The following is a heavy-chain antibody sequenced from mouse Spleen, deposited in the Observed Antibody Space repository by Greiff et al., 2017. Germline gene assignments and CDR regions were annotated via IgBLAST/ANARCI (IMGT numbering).Heavy chain of an antibody. CDR2: ISDGGSYT. CDR1: GFTFSSYA. Sequence: DVMLVESGGGLVKPGGSLKLSCAASGFTFSSYAMSWVRQTPEKRLEWVATISDGGSYTYYPDNVKGRFTISRDNAKNNLYLQMSHLKSEDTAMYYCARAYFDYWGQGTTLTVSS. J-gene: IGHJ2*01. V-gene: IGHV5-4*03. CDR3: ARAYFDY.